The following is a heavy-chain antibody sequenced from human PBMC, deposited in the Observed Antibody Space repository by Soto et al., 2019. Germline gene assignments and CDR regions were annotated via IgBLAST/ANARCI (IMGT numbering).Heavy chain of an antibody. Sequence: QVQLVQSGAEVKKPGASVKVSCKASGYTFTGYYMHWVRQAPGQGLEWMGWINPNSGGTNYAQKFQGRVNMDRDTAISNGFMGAGRVGIGGTAGDFWAGGGGLLDWRGYRDWFRPLGQGTL. CDR3: AGGGGLLDWRGYRDWFRP. D-gene: IGHD3-16*01. J-gene: IGHJ5*01. CDR1: GYTFTGYY. V-gene: IGHV1-2*02. CDR2: INPNSGGT.